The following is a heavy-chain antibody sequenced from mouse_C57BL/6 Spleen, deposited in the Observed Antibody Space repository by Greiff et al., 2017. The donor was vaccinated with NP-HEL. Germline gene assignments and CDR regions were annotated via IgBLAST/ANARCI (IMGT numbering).Heavy chain of an antibody. CDR3: ARGLRDWYFDV. Sequence: QVQLQQPGAELVKPGASVKLSCKASGYTFTSYWMHWVKQRPGQGLEWIGMIHPNSGSTNSNEKFKSKATLTVDKSSSTAYMQLSSLTSEDSAVYYCARGLRDWYFDVWGTGTTVTVSS. D-gene: IGHD2-4*01. J-gene: IGHJ1*03. V-gene: IGHV1-64*01. CDR1: GYTFTSYW. CDR2: IHPNSGST.